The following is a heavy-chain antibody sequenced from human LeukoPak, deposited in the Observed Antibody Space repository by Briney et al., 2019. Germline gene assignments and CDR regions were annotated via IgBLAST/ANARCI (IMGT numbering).Heavy chain of an antibody. CDR3: AYSSGYQQH. V-gene: IGHV4-34*01. CDR2: INHSGST. J-gene: IGHJ1*01. Sequence: PSETLSLTCAVYGGSFSDYYWSWIRQPPGKGLEWIGEINHSGSTNYNPSLKSRVTISVDTSKNQFSLKLSSVTAVDTALYYCAYSSGYQQHWGQGTLVTVSS. CDR1: GGSFSDYY. D-gene: IGHD3-22*01.